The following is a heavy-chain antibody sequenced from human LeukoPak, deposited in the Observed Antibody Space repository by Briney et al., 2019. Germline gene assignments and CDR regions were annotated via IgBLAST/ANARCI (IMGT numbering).Heavy chain of an antibody. V-gene: IGHV4-34*01. J-gene: IGHJ4*02. CDR3: ARGTRWLRFDY. D-gene: IGHD5-12*01. CDR1: GGSFSVYY. Sequence: SETLSLTCAVYGGSFSVYYWSWIRQPPGKGLEWIGEINHSGSTNYNPSLKGRVTISVDTSKNQFSLKLSSVTAADTAVYYCARGTRWLRFDYWGQGTLVTVSS. CDR2: INHSGST.